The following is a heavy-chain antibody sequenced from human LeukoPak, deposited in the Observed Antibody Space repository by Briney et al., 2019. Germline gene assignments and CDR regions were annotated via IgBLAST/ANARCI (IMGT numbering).Heavy chain of an antibody. CDR3: ARVCTNGVCPFDY. CDR2: IYYSGST. J-gene: IGHJ4*02. CDR1: GGSISSYY. Sequence: PSETLSLTCTVSGGSISSYYWSWIRQPPGKGLEWIGYIYYSGSTNYNPSLKSRVTISVDTSKNQFSLKLSSVTAADTAVYYCARVCTNGVCPFDYWGQGTLVTVSS. D-gene: IGHD2-8*01. V-gene: IGHV4-59*12.